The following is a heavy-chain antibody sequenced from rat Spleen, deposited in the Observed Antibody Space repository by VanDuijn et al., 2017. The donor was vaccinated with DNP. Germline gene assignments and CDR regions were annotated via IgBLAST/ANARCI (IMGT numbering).Heavy chain of an antibody. Sequence: EVQLVESGGGPVQPGRSLKLSCVASGFTFNNYWMTWIRQAPGKGLEWIASIPDTGGSTYYSDSVKGRFTISRDNAQSTLYLQMDSLRSEDTATYYCTRENWVLDYWGQGVMVTVSS. CDR1: GFTFNNYW. V-gene: IGHV5-31*01. D-gene: IGHD1-7*01. CDR2: IPDTGGST. CDR3: TRENWVLDY. J-gene: IGHJ2*01.